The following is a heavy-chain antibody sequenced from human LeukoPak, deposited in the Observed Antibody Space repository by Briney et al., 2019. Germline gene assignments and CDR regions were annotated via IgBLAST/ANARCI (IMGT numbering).Heavy chain of an antibody. Sequence: GGSLRLSCAASGFTVSSNYMSWVRQAPGKGPEWVSVIYSGGSTYYADSVKGRFTISRDNSKNTLYLQMNSLRAEDTAVYYCARAVAGTVSVFDYWGQGTLVTVSS. CDR1: GFTVSSNY. V-gene: IGHV3-66*01. CDR3: ARAVAGTVSVFDY. CDR2: IYSGGST. J-gene: IGHJ4*02. D-gene: IGHD2-15*01.